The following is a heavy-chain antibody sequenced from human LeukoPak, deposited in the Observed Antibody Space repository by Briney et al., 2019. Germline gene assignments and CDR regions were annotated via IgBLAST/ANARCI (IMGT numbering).Heavy chain of an antibody. V-gene: IGHV1-46*01. CDR2: INPTGGST. Sequence: GASVKVSCKASGYTFTSYYMHWVRQAPGQGLEWMGLINPTGGSTGYAQKFQGRVTMTRDMSTSTDYMELSSLRSEDTAVYYCARAYSGSQKDYMDVWGKGTTVTVSS. J-gene: IGHJ6*03. CDR3: ARAYSGSQKDYMDV. CDR1: GYTFTSYY. D-gene: IGHD1-26*01.